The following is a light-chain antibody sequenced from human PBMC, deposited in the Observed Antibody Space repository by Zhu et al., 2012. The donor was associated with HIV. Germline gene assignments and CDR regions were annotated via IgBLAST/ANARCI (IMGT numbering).Light chain of an antibody. V-gene: IGKV3-20*01. CDR1: QVVGSSY. Sequence: EIVLTQSPGTLSLSPGERATLSCRASQVVGSSYLAWYQQKPGQAPRLLIYGAFNRATGIPDRFSGSGSETDFTLTVSRLEPEDFAVYYCQQYSSSPQTFGQGTKVEI. J-gene: IGKJ1*01. CDR3: QQYSSSPQT. CDR2: GAF.